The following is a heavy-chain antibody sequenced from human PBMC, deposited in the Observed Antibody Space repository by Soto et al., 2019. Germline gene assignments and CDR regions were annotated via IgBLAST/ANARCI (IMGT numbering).Heavy chain of an antibody. D-gene: IGHD3-10*01. CDR1: GGSISGSYYY. CDR2: VFYTGFT. J-gene: IGHJ6*02. Sequence: SETLSLTCAVSGGSISGSYYYWGWLRQSPGKGPEWIGSVFYTGFTSYNPSLESRVSVSVDTSKNQFSLKVSGVSAADTAVYYCARHPFLKSGGSGSSHLYYYYGLDVWGQGTTVTVSS. CDR3: ARHPFLKSGGSGSSHLYYYYGLDV. V-gene: IGHV4-39*01.